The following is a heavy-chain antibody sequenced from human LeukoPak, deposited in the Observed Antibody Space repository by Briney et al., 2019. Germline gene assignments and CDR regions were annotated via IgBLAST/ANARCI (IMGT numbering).Heavy chain of an antibody. D-gene: IGHD6-19*01. CDR2: ISSSSTTM. V-gene: IGHV3-48*01. Sequence: GGSLRLSCAASGFTFSLYHMNWVRQAPGEGLEWVSYISSSSTTMYYADSLKGRFTISRDNAKNSLYLQMNSLRAEDTAVYYCSKVAGRSYSYYMDVWGKGTTVTVSS. CDR3: SKVAGRSYSYYMDV. CDR1: GFTFSLYH. J-gene: IGHJ6*03.